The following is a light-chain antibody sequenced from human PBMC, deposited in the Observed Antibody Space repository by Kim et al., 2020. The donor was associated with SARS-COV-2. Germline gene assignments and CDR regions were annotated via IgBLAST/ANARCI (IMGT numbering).Light chain of an antibody. Sequence: PGQRVTISCSGSSSNIGSNTVNWYQQLPGTAPKLLIYSNNQRPSGVPDRFSGSKSGTSASLAISGLQSEDEADYYCAAWDDSLNGVFGGGTQLTV. CDR3: AAWDDSLNGV. J-gene: IGLJ3*02. V-gene: IGLV1-44*01. CDR2: SNN. CDR1: SSNIGSNT.